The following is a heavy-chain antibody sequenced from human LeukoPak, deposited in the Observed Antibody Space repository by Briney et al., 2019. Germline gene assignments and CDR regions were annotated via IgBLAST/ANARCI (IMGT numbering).Heavy chain of an antibody. V-gene: IGHV3-21*04. J-gene: IGHJ4*02. CDR2: IGSSSSYI. CDR1: GFTFSSYS. CDR3: AKDWDYYGSGSYSDY. Sequence: PGGSLRLSCAASGFTFSSYSMNWVRQAPGKGLEWVSTIGSSSSYIYYADSVKGRFTISRDNAKNSLYLQMNSLRAEDTAVYYCAKDWDYYGSGSYSDYWGQGTLVTVSS. D-gene: IGHD3-10*01.